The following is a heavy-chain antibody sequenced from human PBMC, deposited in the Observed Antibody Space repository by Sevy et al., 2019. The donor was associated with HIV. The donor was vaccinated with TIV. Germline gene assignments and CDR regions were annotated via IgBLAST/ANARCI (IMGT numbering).Heavy chain of an antibody. Sequence: GGSLRLSCTASGFTFGDHAMSWFRQAPGKVLEWVGFIRSKAYGGTTEYAASVKGRFTISRDDSNSIAYLQMNSLKTEDTAMYYCTRDRNSRNYYMDVWGKGTTVTVSS. CDR2: IRSKAYGGTT. V-gene: IGHV3-49*03. D-gene: IGHD6-13*01. CDR1: GFTFGDHA. J-gene: IGHJ6*03. CDR3: TRDRNSRNYYMDV.